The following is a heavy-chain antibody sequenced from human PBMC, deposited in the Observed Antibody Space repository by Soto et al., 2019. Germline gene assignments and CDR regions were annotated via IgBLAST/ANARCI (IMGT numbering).Heavy chain of an antibody. CDR1: GYSFNNYL. D-gene: IGHD3-22*01. J-gene: IGHJ1*01. CDR3: ARVYYDSSGFYHEDH. CDR2: ISADNGNT. Sequence: QVKLVQSGAEVKKPGASVMVSCQASGYSFNNYLISWVRQAPGQGPEWVGWISADNGNTNYGQKFLGRVTMTTDTSTSTAYMDLRNLRSDDTAVYYCARVYYDSSGFYHEDHWGQGTLVTVSS. V-gene: IGHV1-18*01.